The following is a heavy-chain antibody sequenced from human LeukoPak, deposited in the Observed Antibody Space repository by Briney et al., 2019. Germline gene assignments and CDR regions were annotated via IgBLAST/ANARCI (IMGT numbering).Heavy chain of an antibody. CDR2: ITTSGTST. CDR1: GFTFSSYE. V-gene: IGHV3-48*03. J-gene: IGHJ4*02. D-gene: IGHD1-26*01. Sequence: GGSLRLSCATSGFTFSSYEMNWVRQAPGKGLEWISYITTSGTSTYYADSVKGRFTISRDNGKTALSLQMNSLRAGDTAVYYCVVHSATSCYWGQGTLVTVS. CDR3: VVHSATSCY.